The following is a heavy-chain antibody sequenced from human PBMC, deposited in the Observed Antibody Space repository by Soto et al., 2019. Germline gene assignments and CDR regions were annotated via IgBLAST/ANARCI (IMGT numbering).Heavy chain of an antibody. V-gene: IGHV3-15*07. CDR3: TTDYIRLPGSNWDYYYYYGMDV. CDR2: IKSKTDGGKT. D-gene: IGHD3-10*01. CDR1: GFTFSNAW. Sequence: GGSLRLSCAASGFTFSNAWMNWVRQAPGKGLEWVGRIKSKTDGGKTDYAAPVKGRFTISRDDSKNTLYLQMNSLKTEDTAVYYCTTDYIRLPGSNWDYYYYYGMDVWGQGTTVTVSS. J-gene: IGHJ6*02.